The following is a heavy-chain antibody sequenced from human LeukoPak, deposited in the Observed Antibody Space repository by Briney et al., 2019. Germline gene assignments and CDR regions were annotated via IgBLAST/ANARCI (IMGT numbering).Heavy chain of an antibody. D-gene: IGHD2-2*02. CDR2: ISYDGSNV. V-gene: IGHV3-30*03. CDR1: GFSLSNYG. CDR3: SSPHNAIPTLGAVY. Sequence: GGSLRLSCAVSGFSLSNYGMHWVRQAPGKGLEWVAVISYDGSNVIYADSVKGRFTISRDTSKNTLSLQMNSLRPEDTAVYYCSSPHNAIPTLGAVYWGQGTLVTVSS. J-gene: IGHJ4*02.